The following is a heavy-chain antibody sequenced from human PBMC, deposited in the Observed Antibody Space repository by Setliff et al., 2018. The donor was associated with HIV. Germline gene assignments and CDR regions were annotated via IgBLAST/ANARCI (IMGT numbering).Heavy chain of an antibody. J-gene: IGHJ4*02. D-gene: IGHD2-15*01. Sequence: GGSLRLSCVAPGFTFTDFGMHWVRQAPGKGLEWVAIISYDGTKTHYSDSVKGRFTISRDNSKNTLYLQMGSLRAEDMAVYYCARVAAGHCSSGTCYFDYWGQGTLVTVSS. CDR1: GFTFTDFG. CDR2: ISYDGTKT. CDR3: ARVAAGHCSSGTCYFDY. V-gene: IGHV3-30*03.